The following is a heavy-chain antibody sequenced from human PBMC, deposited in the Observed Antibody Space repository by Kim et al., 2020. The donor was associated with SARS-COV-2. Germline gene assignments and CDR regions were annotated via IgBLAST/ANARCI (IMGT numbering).Heavy chain of an antibody. CDR2: ILRSGTT. D-gene: IGHD3-16*01. J-gene: IGHJ4*02. Sequence: GGSLRLSCTLTSYAMAWVRQAPGKGLQWVSGILRSGTTYYADSVKGRFTISRDTSKNTLYLQMNDLTVDDTATYFCAKDRTFGDGYWEFDIWGQGTLVTVSS. CDR1: TLTSYA. CDR3: AKDRTFGDGYWEFDI. V-gene: IGHV3-23*01.